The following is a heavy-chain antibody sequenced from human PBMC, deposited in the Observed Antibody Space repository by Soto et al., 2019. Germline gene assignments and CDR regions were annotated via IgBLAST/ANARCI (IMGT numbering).Heavy chain of an antibody. CDR3: ARDRAKAYYYDSSGYWNY. CDR1: GFTFSSYA. V-gene: IGHV3-30-3*01. D-gene: IGHD3-22*01. CDR2: ISYDGSNK. J-gene: IGHJ4*02. Sequence: QVQLVESGGGVVQPGRSLRLSCAASGFTFSSYAMHWVRQAPGKGLEWVAVISYDGSNKYYADSVKGRFTISRDNSKNSLYLQMNSLRAEDTAVYYCARDRAKAYYYDSSGYWNYWGQGTLVTVSS.